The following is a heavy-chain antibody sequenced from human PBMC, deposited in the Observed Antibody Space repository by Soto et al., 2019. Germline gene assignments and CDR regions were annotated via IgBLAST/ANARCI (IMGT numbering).Heavy chain of an antibody. D-gene: IGHD3-22*01. J-gene: IGHJ6*02. V-gene: IGHV5-51*01. CDR1: GYRFINYW. CDR2: MYPGDSDT. Sequence: GESLKISCKGSGYRFINYWIGWVRQKPGKGLEWMGIMYPGDSDTIYSPPFQGQVTISVDKSTNTAYLQWSSLKVSDTAMYYCARLLLGYYDSSGMDYGMDVWGQGTTVTVSS. CDR3: ARLLLGYYDSSGMDYGMDV.